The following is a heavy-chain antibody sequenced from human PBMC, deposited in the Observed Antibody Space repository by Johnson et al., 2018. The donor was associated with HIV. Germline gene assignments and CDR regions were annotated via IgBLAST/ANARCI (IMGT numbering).Heavy chain of an antibody. J-gene: IGHJ3*02. Sequence: QVQLVESGGGVVQPGRSLRLSCGASGFTFSTYGMHWVHQTPGKGLEWVSVIYSGGSTYYADSVKGRFTISRDNSKNTLYLQMNSLTAEDTAVYYCARDLSPFLVNSSRAFDIWGQGTMVTVSS. V-gene: IGHV3-NL1*01. CDR3: ARDLSPFLVNSSRAFDI. CDR2: IYSGGST. D-gene: IGHD6-13*01. CDR1: GFTFSTYG.